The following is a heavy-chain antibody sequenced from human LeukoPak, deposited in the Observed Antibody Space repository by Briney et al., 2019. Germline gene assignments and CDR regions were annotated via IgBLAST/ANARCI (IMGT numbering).Heavy chain of an antibody. Sequence: AGGSLQLSCADSGFTFSGYAMHWVRQASGKRLGCVGRIRGRVNSNATAYDASVIGRFTISRHDSKNTAYLQMNSLKTEDTAVYYCTRLYPMESSWGQGTLVTVSS. J-gene: IGHJ5*02. CDR3: TRLYPMESS. D-gene: IGHD3-10*01. V-gene: IGHV3-73*01. CDR2: IRGRVNSNAT. CDR1: GFTFSGYA.